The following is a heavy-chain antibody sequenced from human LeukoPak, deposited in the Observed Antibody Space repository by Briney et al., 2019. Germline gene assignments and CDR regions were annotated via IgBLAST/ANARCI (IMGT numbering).Heavy chain of an antibody. V-gene: IGHV3-74*01. Sequence: GYLRLYCAASGFTISSNWRDWVGPAPGKGLVWVSRIISDASSTSYADSVKGRFTMSRDNAKITLYLQMTSLRAEDTAVYYGARRIVVGTLDYWGQGTLVTVSS. J-gene: IGHJ4*02. CDR3: ARRIVVGTLDY. CDR2: IISDASST. D-gene: IGHD3-22*01. CDR1: GFTISSNW.